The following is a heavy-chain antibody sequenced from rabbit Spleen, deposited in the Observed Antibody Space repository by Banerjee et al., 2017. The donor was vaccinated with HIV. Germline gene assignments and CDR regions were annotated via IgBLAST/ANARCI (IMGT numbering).Heavy chain of an antibody. Sequence: QEQLVESGGGLVQPGASLTLTCTAFGFTISSVSWMCWVRHAPGKGLEWIACIYSGSSGSTYYASWAKGRFTISKTSSTTVTLHMTSLTAADTATYFCARDTSSSFSSYGMDLWGPGTLVTVS. CDR3: ARDTSSSFSSYGMDL. CDR1: GFTISSVSW. J-gene: IGHJ6*01. CDR2: IYSGSSGST. D-gene: IGHD1-1*01. V-gene: IGHV1S45*01.